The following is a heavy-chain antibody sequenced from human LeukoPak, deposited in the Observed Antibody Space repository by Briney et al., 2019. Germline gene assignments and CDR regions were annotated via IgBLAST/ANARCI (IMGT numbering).Heavy chain of an antibody. D-gene: IGHD5-18*01. V-gene: IGHV4-39*01. CDR3: VSPRGFSYGYFDY. Sequence: KPSETLSLTCTVSGGSISSSSAYWGWIRLPPGKGLEWIGSIYYSKNTYYNPSLKSRVTISADTSKNQFSLTLGSVSATDTAVYYCVSPRGFSYGYFDYWGQGTLVTVSS. CDR2: IYYSKNT. CDR1: GGSISSSSAY. J-gene: IGHJ4*02.